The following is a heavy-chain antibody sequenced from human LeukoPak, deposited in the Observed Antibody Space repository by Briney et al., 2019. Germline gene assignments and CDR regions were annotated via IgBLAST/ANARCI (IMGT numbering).Heavy chain of an antibody. Sequence: SETLSLTCTVSGGSISSYYWSWIRQPPGKGLEWIGYIYYSGSTNYNPSLKSRVTISVDTSKNQFSLKLSSVTAADTAVYYCARTTVTFDYWGQGTQVTVSS. CDR2: IYYSGST. J-gene: IGHJ4*02. CDR1: GGSISSYY. V-gene: IGHV4-59*01. D-gene: IGHD4-11*01. CDR3: ARTTVTFDY.